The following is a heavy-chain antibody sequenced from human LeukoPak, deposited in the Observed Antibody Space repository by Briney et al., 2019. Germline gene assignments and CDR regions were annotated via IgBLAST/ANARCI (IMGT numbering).Heavy chain of an antibody. CDR3: ARVDCGGDCYSRDFDY. V-gene: IGHV1-18*01. D-gene: IGHD2-21*02. CDR2: ISAYNGNT. CDR1: GYTFTSYG. Sequence: ASVKVSCKASGYTFTSYGISWVRQAPGQGPEWMGWISAYNGNTNYAQKLQGRVTMTTDTSTSTAYMELRSLRSDDTAVYYCARVDCGGDCYSRDFDYWGQGTLVTVSS. J-gene: IGHJ4*02.